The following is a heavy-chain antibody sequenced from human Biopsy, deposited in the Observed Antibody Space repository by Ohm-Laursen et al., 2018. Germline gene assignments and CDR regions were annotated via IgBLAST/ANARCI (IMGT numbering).Heavy chain of an antibody. CDR3: ATKLTGYFHH. J-gene: IGHJ1*01. D-gene: IGHD3-9*01. CDR1: GGTFSNYG. Sequence: ASVKVSCKAPGGTFSNYGVNWVRQAPGQGLEWLGGNIPILGTGNYAQKFQDRVTVAADTSTSTATMELRSLRSDDTAVYYCATKLTGYFHHWGQGTLVIVSS. CDR2: NIPILGTG. V-gene: IGHV1-69*06.